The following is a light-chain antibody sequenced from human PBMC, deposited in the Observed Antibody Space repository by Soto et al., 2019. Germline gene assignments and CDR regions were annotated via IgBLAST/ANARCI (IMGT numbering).Light chain of an antibody. Sequence: QSVLPQPASVSGSPGQSITISCTGTSSDIGAYNYVSWYQQHPGKVPKLLIHDVSNRPSGVSNRFSGSKSGNTASLTISGLQAEDEADYYCSSYTTSRTVVFGGGTKLTVL. CDR3: SSYTTSRTVV. CDR1: SSDIGAYNY. V-gene: IGLV2-14*01. J-gene: IGLJ3*02. CDR2: DVS.